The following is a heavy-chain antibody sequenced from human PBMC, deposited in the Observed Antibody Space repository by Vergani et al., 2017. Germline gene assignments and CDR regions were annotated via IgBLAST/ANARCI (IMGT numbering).Heavy chain of an antibody. V-gene: IGHV2-5*01. CDR3: AHTNTLI. CDR1: GFSVTTSGVG. J-gene: IGHJ4*02. D-gene: IGHD2-15*01. CDR2: IYGNDEK. Sequence: QITLKESGPTQVKPTQTLTLTCTFSGFSVTTSGVGVGWIRQPPGKALEWLALIYGNDEKYYSPSLNDRLTITKDTSKNQVVLTMAYMDPVDTATYYCAHTNTLIWGQGTLVTVSS.